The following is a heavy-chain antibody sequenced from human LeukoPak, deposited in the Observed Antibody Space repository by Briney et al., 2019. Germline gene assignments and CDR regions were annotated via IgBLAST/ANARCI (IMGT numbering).Heavy chain of an antibody. CDR2: VYTSGST. V-gene: IGHV4-61*02. CDR3: ARDSRTSGWSRDAFDI. Sequence: SETLSLTCTVSGGSISSDNYSWSWIRQPAGTGLEWIGRVYTSGSTNYNPSLKSRVTISVDTSKKQFSLKLSSVTAADTAVYYCARDSRTSGWSRDAFDIWGQGTMVTVSS. D-gene: IGHD6-19*01. J-gene: IGHJ3*02. CDR1: GGSISSDNYS.